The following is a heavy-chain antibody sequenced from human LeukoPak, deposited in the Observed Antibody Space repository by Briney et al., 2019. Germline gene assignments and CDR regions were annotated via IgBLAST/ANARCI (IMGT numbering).Heavy chain of an antibody. D-gene: IGHD6-13*01. Sequence: PSETLSLTCTVSGDSISSSSWSWIRQPPGKGLEWIGYIYYSGSTNYNPSLKSRGTISADTSKNQFSLKVRSVTAADTAVYYCARDPPQPGITAAGYFDLWGRGTLVTVSS. CDR3: ARDPPQPGITAAGYFDL. CDR1: GDSISSSS. CDR2: IYYSGST. V-gene: IGHV4-59*01. J-gene: IGHJ2*01.